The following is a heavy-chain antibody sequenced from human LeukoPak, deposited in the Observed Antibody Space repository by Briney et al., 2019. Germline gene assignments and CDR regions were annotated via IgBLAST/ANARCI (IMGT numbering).Heavy chain of an antibody. V-gene: IGHV3-23*01. CDR2: ISDSSRTT. CDR1: GFTFSTEA. Sequence: PGGSLRLSCEVSGFTFSTEAMTWVRQAPGKGLEWVSSISDSSRTTYYADSVQGRFTISRDNSRNTVYLQMNSLRVEDTAFYYCAKNLGFIPQFDYWSQGTLVAVSS. CDR3: AKNLGFIPQFDY. D-gene: IGHD1-26*01. J-gene: IGHJ4*02.